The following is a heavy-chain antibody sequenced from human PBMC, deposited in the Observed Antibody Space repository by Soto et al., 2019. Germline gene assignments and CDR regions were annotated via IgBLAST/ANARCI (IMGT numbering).Heavy chain of an antibody. CDR2: MNHLGSI. D-gene: IGHD6-13*01. Sequence: QVQLQQWGAGLLKPSATLSLTCTVHGASFTGHYWSWVRQSPGKGLEWIGEMNHLGSINYNPSLKSRVTLSVDTYKKQFSLNLRSVTAVDTAVYFCGGAEAGPNKYWGQGTLVTVSS. CDR1: GASFTGHY. J-gene: IGHJ4*02. V-gene: IGHV4-34*01. CDR3: GGAEAGPNKY.